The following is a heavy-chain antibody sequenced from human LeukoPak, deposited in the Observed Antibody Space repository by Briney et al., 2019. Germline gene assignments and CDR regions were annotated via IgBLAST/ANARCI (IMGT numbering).Heavy chain of an antibody. D-gene: IGHD3-22*01. V-gene: IGHV3-23*01. CDR1: GITLSNYG. CDR3: AKRGVVIRVILVGFHKEAYYFDS. CDR2: ISGSGGGT. Sequence: PGGSRRLSCAVSGITLSNYGMSWVRQAPGKGLEWVAGISGSGGGTNYADSVKGRFTISRDNSRNTLYLQMNSLRAEDTAVYFCAKRGVVIRVILVGFHKEAYYFDSWGRGALVTVSS. J-gene: IGHJ4*02.